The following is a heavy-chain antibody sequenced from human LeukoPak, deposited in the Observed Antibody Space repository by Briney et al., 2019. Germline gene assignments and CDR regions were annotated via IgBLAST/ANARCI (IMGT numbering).Heavy chain of an antibody. D-gene: IGHD3-9*01. J-gene: IGHJ4*02. CDR2: IYYRGNT. CDR3: ARPQSYDILTGYSN. V-gene: IGHV4-39*02. CDR1: TFSGYW. Sequence: TFSGYWMAWVRQAPGRGLEWIGSIYYRGNTYYNPSLKSRVTISVDTSKNHFSLKLSSVTAADTAVYYCARPQSYDILTGYSNWGQGTLVTVSS.